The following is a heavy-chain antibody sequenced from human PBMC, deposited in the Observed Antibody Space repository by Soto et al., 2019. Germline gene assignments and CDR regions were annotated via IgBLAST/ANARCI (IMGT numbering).Heavy chain of an antibody. Sequence: PSETLSLTWIVSGGSISCHCWTWIRQSPGKGLEWIGYIFYSGSTNYNPSLKSRVTISVDTSKNQFSLKMSSVTAADTAVYYCARVGSSGWSPDYWGRGTLVTVSA. CDR2: IFYSGST. J-gene: IGHJ4*02. V-gene: IGHV4-59*11. CDR3: ARVGSSGWSPDY. D-gene: IGHD6-19*01. CDR1: GGSISCHC.